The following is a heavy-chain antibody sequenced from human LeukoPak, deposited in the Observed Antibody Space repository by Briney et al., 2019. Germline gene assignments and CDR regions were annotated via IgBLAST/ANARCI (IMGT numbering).Heavy chain of an antibody. CDR3: ARERSGSPDY. CDR2: INLNSGGT. D-gene: IGHD3-10*01. V-gene: IGHV1-2*02. CDR1: GYTFTGYY. Sequence: ASVKVSCKASGYTFTGYYMHWVRQAPGQGLEWMGWINLNSGGTNYAQKFQGRVTMTRDTSLTTAYMELSRLRSDDTAVYYCARERSGSPDYWGQGTLVTVSS. J-gene: IGHJ4*02.